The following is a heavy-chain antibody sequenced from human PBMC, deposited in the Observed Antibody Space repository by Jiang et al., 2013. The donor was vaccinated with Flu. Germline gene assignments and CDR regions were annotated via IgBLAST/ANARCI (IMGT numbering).Heavy chain of an antibody. V-gene: IGHV5-10-1*01. J-gene: IGHJ4*02. CDR3: ARRGASDWTSVDY. D-gene: IGHD3/OR15-3a*01. CDR1: GYNFTSYW. Sequence: KKPGESLRIACKGSGYNFTSYWISWVRQMPGKGLEWIGRIDPSDSYTDYSPSFQGHVTISADKSISSAYLQWSSLKVSDTAVYYCARRGASDWTSVDYWGQGTLVTVSS. CDR2: IDPSDSYT.